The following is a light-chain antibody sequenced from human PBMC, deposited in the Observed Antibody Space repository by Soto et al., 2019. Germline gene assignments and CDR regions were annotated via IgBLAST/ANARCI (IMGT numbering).Light chain of an antibody. CDR2: GSS. V-gene: IGKV1-39*01. CDR1: QGISTH. Sequence: IRLTQSPSSFSASIGDRVTFTYRASQGISTHLNWYQQKPGKAPKLLIYGSSSLQSGVPSRFSGSGSGTDFTLTISSLQPEDFATYHCQQSYSPFWKFGQGTKVDI. CDR3: QQSYSPFWK. J-gene: IGKJ1*01.